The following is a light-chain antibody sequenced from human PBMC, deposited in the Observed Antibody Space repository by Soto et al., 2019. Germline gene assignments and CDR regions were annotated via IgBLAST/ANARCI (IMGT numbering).Light chain of an antibody. Sequence: QSALTQPASVSGSPGQSITISCTGTSSDVGGYNYVSWYQQHPGKAPKLMIYDVSNRPSGVSNRFSGSKSGNTASLTISGLQAEDEAEYYCSSYTSSSTLDFGTGTKVT. CDR1: SSDVGGYNY. CDR3: SSYTSSSTLD. CDR2: DVS. J-gene: IGLJ1*01. V-gene: IGLV2-14*01.